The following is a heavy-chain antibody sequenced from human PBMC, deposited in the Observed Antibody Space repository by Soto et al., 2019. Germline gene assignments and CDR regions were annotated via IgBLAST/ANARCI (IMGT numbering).Heavy chain of an antibody. V-gene: IGHV3-48*02. CDR1: GFTFSAYN. J-gene: IGHJ4*02. CDR3: ARSRYSGSYRTTYYIDY. Sequence: PGGSLRLSCAASGFTFSAYNMNWVRQAPGKGLEWVSYISGSSTTIYYADSVKGRFTISRDNAKNSLYLQMNSLRDEDTAVYYCARSRYSGSYRTTYYIDYWGQGTLNTVSS. D-gene: IGHD6-13*01. CDR2: ISGSSTTI.